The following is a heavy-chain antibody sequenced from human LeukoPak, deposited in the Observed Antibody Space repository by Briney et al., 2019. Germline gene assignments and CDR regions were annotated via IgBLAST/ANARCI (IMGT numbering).Heavy chain of an antibody. V-gene: IGHV3-21*01. D-gene: IGHD3-22*01. CDR2: ISSSSSYI. CDR3: ARGNYYDSSGYIIEPFDH. Sequence: GGSLRLSCAASGFTFSSYRMNWVRQAPGKGLEWVSSISSSSSYIYYADSVKGRFTISRDNAKNSLYLQMNSLRAEDTAVYYCARGNYYDSSGYIIEPFDHWGQGTLVTVSS. CDR1: GFTFSSYR. J-gene: IGHJ5*02.